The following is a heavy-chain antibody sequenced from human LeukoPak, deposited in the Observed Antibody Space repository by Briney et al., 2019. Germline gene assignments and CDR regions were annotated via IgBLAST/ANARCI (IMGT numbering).Heavy chain of an antibody. V-gene: IGHV3-23*01. Sequence: GGSLRLSCAASGFTFSSYAMSWVRQAPGKGLEWVSAISGSGGSTYYADSAKGRFTISRDNSKNTLYLQMNSLRAEDTAVYYCAKDQVVVVPAAISYYFDYWGQGTLVTVSS. D-gene: IGHD2-2*01. CDR1: GFTFSSYA. CDR3: AKDQVVVVPAAISYYFDY. CDR2: ISGSGGST. J-gene: IGHJ4*02.